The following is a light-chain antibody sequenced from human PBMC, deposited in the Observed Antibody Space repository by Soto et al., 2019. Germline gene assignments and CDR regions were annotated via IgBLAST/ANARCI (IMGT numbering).Light chain of an antibody. V-gene: IGKV4-1*01. CDR3: QQYYTTPWT. Sequence: DIVMTQSPDSLAVSLGERATINCKSSQSVLYSSNNTNYLAWYQQKPGQPPKALIYWASTRESGVPDRFSGSGSGTGFTLTISCLQAEDVAVYYCQQYYTTPWTFGQGTKVEIK. J-gene: IGKJ1*01. CDR1: QSVLYSSNNTNY. CDR2: WAS.